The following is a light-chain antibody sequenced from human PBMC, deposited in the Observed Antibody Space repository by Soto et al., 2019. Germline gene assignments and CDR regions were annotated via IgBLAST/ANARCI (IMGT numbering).Light chain of an antibody. J-gene: IGKJ1*01. CDR3: QQYGSFAWT. Sequence: EIVLTQSPGTLSLSPGERATLSCRASQSVSSSYLAWYQQKPGQAPRLLIYVASSRATGIPDRFSGSGSGTDFTLTISRLEPEDFGVYYCQQYGSFAWTFGQGTKV. CDR2: VAS. V-gene: IGKV3-20*01. CDR1: QSVSSSY.